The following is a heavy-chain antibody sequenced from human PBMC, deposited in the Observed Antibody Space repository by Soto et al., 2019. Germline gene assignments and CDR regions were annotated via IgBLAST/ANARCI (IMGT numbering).Heavy chain of an antibody. Sequence: QVQLVESGGGVVQPRTSLRLSCAASGFTFSSYGMHWVRQAPGKGLEWVAVIWYDGSNQYYADSVKGRFTISRDNSKNPLYLQMNSLRAEDSAVYYCARGYGSGNPYYMDVWGKGTTVTVSS. CDR1: GFTFSSYG. CDR2: IWYDGSNQ. J-gene: IGHJ6*03. V-gene: IGHV3-33*01. CDR3: ARGYGSGNPYYMDV. D-gene: IGHD3-10*01.